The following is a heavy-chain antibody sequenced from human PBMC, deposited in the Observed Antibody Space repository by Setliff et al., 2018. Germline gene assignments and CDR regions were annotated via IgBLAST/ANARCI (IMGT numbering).Heavy chain of an antibody. CDR2: IYTSGST. Sequence: SETLSLTCTVSGGSIKSGSYYWSWIRQPAGKGLEWIGRIYTSGSTNYNPSLKSRVTISVDTSKNQFSLKLSSVTAADTAVYYCARGPVMIVPTGYFDYWGQGTLVTVSS. CDR1: GGSIKSGSYY. V-gene: IGHV4-61*02. D-gene: IGHD3-22*01. J-gene: IGHJ4*02. CDR3: ARGPVMIVPTGYFDY.